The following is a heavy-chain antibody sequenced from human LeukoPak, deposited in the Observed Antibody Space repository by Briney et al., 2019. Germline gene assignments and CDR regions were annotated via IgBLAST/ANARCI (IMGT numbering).Heavy chain of an antibody. CDR2: IYYSGST. D-gene: IGHD3-22*01. CDR3: AGEAEYYDSSGHVPWRYYYYMDV. Sequence: SETLSLTCTVSGGSISSGGYYWSWIRQHPGKGLEWIGYIYYSGSTYYNPSLKSRVTISVDTSKNQFSLKLSSVTAADTAVYYCAGEAEYYDSSGHVPWRYYYYMDVWGKGTTVTVSS. J-gene: IGHJ6*03. V-gene: IGHV4-31*03. CDR1: GGSISSGGYY.